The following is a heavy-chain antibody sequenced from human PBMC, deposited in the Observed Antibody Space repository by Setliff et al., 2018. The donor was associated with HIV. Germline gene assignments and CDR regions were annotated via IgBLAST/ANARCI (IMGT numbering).Heavy chain of an antibody. CDR2: IHTSGST. D-gene: IGHD2-2*01. CDR1: GDSMSGYY. CDR3: AMTQYQVVETDY. V-gene: IGHV4-4*08. J-gene: IGHJ4*02. Sequence: PSETLSLTCAVSGDSMSGYYWSWIRQSPGKKLEWIGYIHTSGSTNYNPSQKSRVTISVDASKSQISLKVSSVTAADTAVYYCAMTQYQVVETDYWGQGTLVTVSS.